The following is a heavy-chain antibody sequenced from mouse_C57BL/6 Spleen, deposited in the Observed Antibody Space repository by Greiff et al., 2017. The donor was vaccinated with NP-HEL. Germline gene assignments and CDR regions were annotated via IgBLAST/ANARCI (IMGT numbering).Heavy chain of an antibody. CDR2: IDPANGNT. Sequence: EVKLQESVAELVRPGASVKLSCTASGFNIKNTYMHWVKQRPEQGLEWIGRIDPANGNTTYAPKFQGQAPITATTYSNTAYLQLSSLKSEDTAIYYCARPQYCGSSPGVWGTGTTVTVSS. CDR3: ARPQYCGSSPGV. D-gene: IGHD1-1*01. CDR1: GFNIKNTY. V-gene: IGHV14-3*01. J-gene: IGHJ1*03.